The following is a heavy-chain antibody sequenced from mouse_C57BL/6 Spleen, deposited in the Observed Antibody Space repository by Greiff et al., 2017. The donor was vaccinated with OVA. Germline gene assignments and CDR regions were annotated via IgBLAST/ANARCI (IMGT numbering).Heavy chain of an antibody. J-gene: IGHJ2*01. V-gene: IGHV1-55*01. Sequence: VQLQQPGAELVKPGASVKMSCKASGYTFTSYWITWVKQRPGQGLEWIGDIYPGSGSTNYNEKFKSKATLTVDTSSSTAYMQLSSLTSEDSAVDYCARGGYSNGGFDYRGQGTTLTVSS. CDR1: GYTFTSYW. CDR3: ARGGYSNGGFDY. CDR2: IYPGSGST. D-gene: IGHD2-5*01.